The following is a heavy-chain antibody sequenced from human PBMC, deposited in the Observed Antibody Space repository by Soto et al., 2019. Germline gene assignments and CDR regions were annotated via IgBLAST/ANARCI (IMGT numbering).Heavy chain of an antibody. CDR2: ISYDGSNK. J-gene: IGHJ4*02. D-gene: IGHD6-19*01. Sequence: PGGSMRLSCAASGFTFSSYARHWVSQDTGKGLEWVAVISYDGSNKYYADSVKGRFTISRDNSKNTLYLQMNSLRAEDTAVYYCARGRIAVAGTQQVGARSLTYYFDYWGQGTLVTVSS. CDR1: GFTFSSYA. V-gene: IGHV3-30-3*01. CDR3: ARGRIAVAGTQQVGARSLTYYFDY.